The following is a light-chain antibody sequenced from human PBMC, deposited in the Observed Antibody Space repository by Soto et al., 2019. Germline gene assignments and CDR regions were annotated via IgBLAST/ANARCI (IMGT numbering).Light chain of an antibody. J-gene: IGKJ1*01. CDR1: QSISSW. V-gene: IGKV1-5*03. CDR2: KAS. Sequence: DIQMTQSPSTLSASVGDRVTITCRASQSISSWLTWYQQKAGQAPKLLIYKASIVESGVPSWFSCSGSGTEFSLTISSLQPDDSATYYCQQYSYFATFGRGTRVEVK. CDR3: QQYSYFAT.